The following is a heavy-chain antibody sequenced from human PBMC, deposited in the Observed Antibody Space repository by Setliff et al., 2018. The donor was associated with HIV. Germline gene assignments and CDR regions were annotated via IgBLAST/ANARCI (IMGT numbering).Heavy chain of an antibody. D-gene: IGHD7-27*01. J-gene: IGHJ3*02. CDR1: GGSVSGHY. Sequence: SETLSLTCAVYGGSVSGHYWGWFRQPPGKGLEWIGEITPSGDTNYIPSLKSRVTISVDTSKNQFSLKLSSVTAADTAVYYCARALGTPTVDIWGQGTMVTVSS. CDR2: ITPSGDT. V-gene: IGHV4-34*01. CDR3: ARALGTPTVDI.